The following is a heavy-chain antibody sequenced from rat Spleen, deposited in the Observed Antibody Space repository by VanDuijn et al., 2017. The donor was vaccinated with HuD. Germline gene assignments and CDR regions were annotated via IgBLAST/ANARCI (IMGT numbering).Heavy chain of an antibody. CDR2: IWTGGTT. J-gene: IGHJ3*01. D-gene: IGHD5-1*01. Sequence: QVQLKESGPGLVQPSQTLSLTCTVSGFSLTSYNVHWVRQPTGKGLEWMGIIWTGGTTDSNSALKSRLRISRDTSKSQVFLKMNSLQTEDTATYYCARGGELDWFAYWGQGTLVTVSS. CDR1: GFSLTSYN. V-gene: IGHV2-30*01. CDR3: ARGGELDWFAY.